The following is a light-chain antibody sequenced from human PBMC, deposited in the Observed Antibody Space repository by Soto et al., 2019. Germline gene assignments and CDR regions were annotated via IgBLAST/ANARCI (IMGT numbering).Light chain of an antibody. CDR2: EDI. CDR3: YTYAGGSTYL. Sequence: QSALTQPASVSGSPGQSITISCTGTSSDVGSYSLLSWYQHHPGKAHKLIIYEDIKGPSGVSNRFSGSKSGNTASLRFSGFQAEDEADYYCYTYAGGSTYLFGTGTKVTVL. V-gene: IGLV2-23*01. J-gene: IGLJ1*01. CDR1: SSDVGSYSL.